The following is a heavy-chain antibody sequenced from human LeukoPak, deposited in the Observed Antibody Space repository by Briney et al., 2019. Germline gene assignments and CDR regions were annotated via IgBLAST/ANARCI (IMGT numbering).Heavy chain of an antibody. CDR2: ISAYNGNT. Sequence: GASVKVSCKASGYTFTSYGISWVRQAPGQGLEWMGWISAYNGNTNYAQKLQGRVTMTTDTSTSTAYMGLRSLRSDDTAVYYCARDLYYDFWSGYYTTTDRFDYWGQGTLVTVSS. CDR3: ARDLYYDFWSGYYTTTDRFDY. CDR1: GYTFTSYG. D-gene: IGHD3-3*01. V-gene: IGHV1-18*01. J-gene: IGHJ4*02.